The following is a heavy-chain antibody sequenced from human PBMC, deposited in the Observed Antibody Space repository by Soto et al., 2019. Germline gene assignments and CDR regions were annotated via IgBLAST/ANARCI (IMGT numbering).Heavy chain of an antibody. CDR3: TRSRGFGGMDV. Sequence: GGSLRLSCAASGFTVNSHVMSWVRQAPGKGLEWVSSISGSGDGAYYGDSVKGRFTISRDSSSSTVYLEMKNLRGEDTAVYFCTRSRGFGGMDVWGQGTTVTVSS. V-gene: IGHV3-23*01. D-gene: IGHD3-22*01. CDR2: ISGSGDGA. CDR1: GFTVNSHV. J-gene: IGHJ6*02.